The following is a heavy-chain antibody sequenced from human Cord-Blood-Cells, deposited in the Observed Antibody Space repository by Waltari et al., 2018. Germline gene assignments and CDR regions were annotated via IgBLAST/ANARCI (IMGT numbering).Heavy chain of an antibody. Sequence: QVQLEQSGAEVKRPGSAVKVSCKVSGGTVSSDASCWVRQAPEPGFEWMGGMIPILGIANYAQNVQGRVTITADKSTSTAYMELSSLRSEDTAVYYCARKYSSGWYFDYWGQGTLVTVSS. J-gene: IGHJ4*02. D-gene: IGHD6-19*01. CDR2: MIPILGIA. CDR1: GGTVSSDA. CDR3: ARKYSSGWYFDY. V-gene: IGHV1-69*10.